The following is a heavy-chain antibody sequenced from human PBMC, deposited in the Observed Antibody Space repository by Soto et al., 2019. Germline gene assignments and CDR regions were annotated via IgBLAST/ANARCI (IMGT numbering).Heavy chain of an antibody. D-gene: IGHD6-19*01. CDR3: AGQIAVAGNDAFDI. V-gene: IGHV3-53*02. J-gene: IGHJ3*02. CDR1: GFTVSSNY. CDR2: IYSGGST. Sequence: DVQLVETGGGLIQPGGSLRLSCAASGFTVSSNYMSWVRQAPGKGLEWVSVIYSGGSTYYADSVKGRFTISRDNSKNTLYLQMNSLRAEDTAVYYCAGQIAVAGNDAFDIWGQGTMVTVSS.